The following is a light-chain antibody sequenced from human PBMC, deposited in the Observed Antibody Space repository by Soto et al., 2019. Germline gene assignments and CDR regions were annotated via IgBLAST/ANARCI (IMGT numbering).Light chain of an antibody. CDR2: ANN. V-gene: IGLV1-40*01. Sequence: QSVLTQPPSVSGAPGQRVTISCTGSSSNIGAGYNVHWYQQLPGTAPKLILYANNNRPSGVPDRFSGSRSGTSTSLAITGLQAEDEADYYCQSYDNILGASVFGGGTKVTVL. CDR1: SSNIGAGYN. CDR3: QSYDNILGASV. J-gene: IGLJ2*01.